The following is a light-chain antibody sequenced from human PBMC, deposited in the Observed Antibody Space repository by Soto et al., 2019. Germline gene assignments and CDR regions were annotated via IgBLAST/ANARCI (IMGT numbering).Light chain of an antibody. CDR3: SSYTSVSTVV. Sequence: QSVLTQPASVSGSPGQSITISCTGTSSDIGAYDYVSWYQQRPDKAPKLMIHNVNNRPSGVSDRFSGSKSGNTASLTISGLQAEDEADYYCSSYTSVSTVVFGGGTKVTVL. J-gene: IGLJ2*01. CDR1: SSDIGAYDY. CDR2: NVN. V-gene: IGLV2-14*01.